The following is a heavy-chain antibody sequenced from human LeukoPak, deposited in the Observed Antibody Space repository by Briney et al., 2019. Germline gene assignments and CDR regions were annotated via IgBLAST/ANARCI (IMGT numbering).Heavy chain of an antibody. D-gene: IGHD4-17*01. J-gene: IGHJ5*02. CDR3: AKGYSTVTTVRRNWFDP. CDR2: ISWNSGTI. CDR1: GFTFDDYA. Sequence: PGRSLRLSCAASGFTFDDYAMHWVRQAPGKGLEWVSGISWNSGTIGYVDSVKGRFTISRDNSKNTLYLQMNSLRAEDTAVYYCAKGYSTVTTVRRNWFDPWGQGTLVTVSS. V-gene: IGHV3-9*01.